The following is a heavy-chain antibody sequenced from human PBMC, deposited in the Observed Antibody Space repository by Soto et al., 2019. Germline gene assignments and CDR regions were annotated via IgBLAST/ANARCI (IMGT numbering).Heavy chain of an antibody. Sequence: GSLRLSCAASGFTFSSYSMNWVRQAPGKGLEWVSSISSSSSYIYYADSVKGRFTISRDNAKNSLYLQMNSLRAEDTAVYYCASPGYCSSTSCYTGYYYYGMDVWGQGTTVTVSS. J-gene: IGHJ6*02. D-gene: IGHD2-2*02. CDR3: ASPGYCSSTSCYTGYYYYGMDV. CDR2: ISSSSSYI. V-gene: IGHV3-21*01. CDR1: GFTFSSYS.